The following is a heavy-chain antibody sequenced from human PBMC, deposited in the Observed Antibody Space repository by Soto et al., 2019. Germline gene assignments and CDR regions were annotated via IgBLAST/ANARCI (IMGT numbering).Heavy chain of an antibody. V-gene: IGHV3-30*18. J-gene: IGHJ6*02. D-gene: IGHD3-10*01. Sequence: GGSLRLSCAASGFTFSSYGMHWVRQAPGKGLEWVAVISYDGSNKYYADSVKGRFTISRDNSKNTLYLQMNSLRAEDTAVYYCAKEIWFGELSVTQYHKDDYYYYGMDVWGQGTTVTVS. CDR2: ISYDGSNK. CDR3: AKEIWFGELSVTQYHKDDYYYYGMDV. CDR1: GFTFSSYG.